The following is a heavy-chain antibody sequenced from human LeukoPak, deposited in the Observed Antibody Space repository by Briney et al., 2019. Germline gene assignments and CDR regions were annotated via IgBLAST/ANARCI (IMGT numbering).Heavy chain of an antibody. Sequence: PGGSLRLSCAASGFTFSSYSMSWVRQAPGKGLEWVSSISSSSSYIYYADSVKGRFTISRDNAKNSLYLQMNSLRAEDTAVYYCARPTYYDSSGYYNLGDAFDIWGQGTMVTVSS. V-gene: IGHV3-21*01. CDR3: ARPTYYDSSGYYNLGDAFDI. D-gene: IGHD3-22*01. J-gene: IGHJ3*02. CDR2: ISSSSSYI. CDR1: GFTFSSYS.